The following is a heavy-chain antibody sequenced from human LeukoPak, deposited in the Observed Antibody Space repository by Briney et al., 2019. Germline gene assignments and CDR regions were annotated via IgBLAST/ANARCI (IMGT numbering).Heavy chain of an antibody. CDR2: FYSGGKT. Sequence: GGSLGLSCAASGFTVSNNYMIWVRQAPGRGLEWVSVFYSGGKTYYADSVKGRFTISGDNSKNTLFLQMNSLRAEDTAVYYCARGGARGPSKINAFDIWGQGTMVTVSS. CDR3: ARGGARGPSKINAFDI. V-gene: IGHV3-53*01. CDR1: GFTVSNNY. D-gene: IGHD6-6*01. J-gene: IGHJ3*02.